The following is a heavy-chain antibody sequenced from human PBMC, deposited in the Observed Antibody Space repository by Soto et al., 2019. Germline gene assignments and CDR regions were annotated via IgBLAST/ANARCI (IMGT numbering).Heavy chain of an antibody. CDR3: ATVLRNYGAFDI. V-gene: IGHV1-3*01. J-gene: IGHJ3*02. CDR1: GYTFTSYA. CDR2: INAGNGNT. Sequence: GASVKVSCKASGYTFTSYAMHWVRQAPGQRLEWMGWINAGNGNTKYSQKFQGRVTITRDTSASTAYMGLSSLRSEDTAVYYCATVLRNYGAFDIWGQGTMVTVSS. D-gene: IGHD1-7*01.